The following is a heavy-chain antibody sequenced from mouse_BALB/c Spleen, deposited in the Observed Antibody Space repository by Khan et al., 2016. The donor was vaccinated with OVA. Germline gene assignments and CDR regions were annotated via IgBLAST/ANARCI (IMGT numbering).Heavy chain of an antibody. CDR1: GYTFTSYW. Sequence: QVQLQQSGAELAKPGASVKMSCKASGYTFTSYWMHWVKQRPGQGLEWIGYINPSTGYTAYNQRFKDKATLTADKSSSTAYMQLSSLTSEDSAVSLWATGGYDYGLFDYWGQGTTLTVSS. CDR3: ATGGYDYGLFDY. V-gene: IGHV1-7*01. J-gene: IGHJ2*01. D-gene: IGHD2-4*01. CDR2: INPSTGYT.